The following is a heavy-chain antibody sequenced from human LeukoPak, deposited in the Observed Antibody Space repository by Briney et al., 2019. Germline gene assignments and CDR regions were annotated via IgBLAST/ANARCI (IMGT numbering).Heavy chain of an antibody. V-gene: IGHV5-51*01. J-gene: IGHJ4*02. D-gene: IGHD4-23*01. CDR1: RYSFTSYW. Sequence: GESLKISCKGSRYSFTSYWIGWVRQMLGKGLEWMGIIYPGNSDTRYSPSFQGQVTISVDKSISTAYLQWSSLKASDTAMYYCARHRIPTTVVTPVDYWGQGTLVTVSS. CDR3: ARHRIPTTVVTPVDY. CDR2: IYPGNSDT.